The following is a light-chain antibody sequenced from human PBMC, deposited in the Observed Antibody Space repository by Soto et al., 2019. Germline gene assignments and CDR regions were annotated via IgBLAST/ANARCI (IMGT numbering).Light chain of an antibody. J-gene: IGKJ1*01. CDR1: QSASRN. Sequence: EIVTTQSPATLSVFPGERATLSCRASQSASRNLAWYQQKPGQAPRLLIYGASTRATGIPARFSGSGSGTEFTLTISSLQSEDFAVSYCQQYNNWPWTFGQGTKVEIK. V-gene: IGKV3-15*01. CDR3: QQYNNWPWT. CDR2: GAS.